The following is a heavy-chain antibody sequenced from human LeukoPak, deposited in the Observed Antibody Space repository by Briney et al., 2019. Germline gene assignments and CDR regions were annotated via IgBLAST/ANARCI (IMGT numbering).Heavy chain of an antibody. J-gene: IGHJ4*02. CDR2: MNPNSGNT. CDR3: ASPRSSGFDY. D-gene: IGHD6-19*01. CDR1: GYTFTSYD. Sequence: ASVKVSCKASGYTFTSYDINWVRQATGQGLEWMGWMNPNSGNTGYAQKFQGRVTMNRNTSISTAYMEMGSVRSEDTAVYYCASPRSSGFDYWGQGTLVTVSS. V-gene: IGHV1-8*01.